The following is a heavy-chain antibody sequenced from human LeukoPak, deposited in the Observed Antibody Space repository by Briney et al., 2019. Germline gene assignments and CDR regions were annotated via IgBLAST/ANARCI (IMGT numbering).Heavy chain of an antibody. CDR3: ARFGLLEGYYFDY. CDR2: IYYSGST. CDR1: GGSISSGGYY. V-gene: IGHV4-31*03. J-gene: IGHJ4*02. D-gene: IGHD3-10*01. Sequence: SETLSLTCTVSGGSISSGGYYWSWIRQHPGEGLEWIGYIYYSGSTYYNPSLKSRITISVDTSKNQFSLKLTSVTAADTAVYYCARFGLLEGYYFDYWGQETLVTVSS.